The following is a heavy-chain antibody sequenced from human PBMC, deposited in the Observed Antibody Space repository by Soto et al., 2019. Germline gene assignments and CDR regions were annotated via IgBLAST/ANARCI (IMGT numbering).Heavy chain of an antibody. D-gene: IGHD3-22*01. CDR1: GFTFISYG. CDR2: IWYDGSNK. CDR3: ARVLPRYYDSSGAIDY. V-gene: IGHV3-33*01. J-gene: IGHJ4*02. Sequence: WGSLRLSCAASGFTFISYGIHFFRHSPFKWLEWVAVIWYDGSNKYYADSVKGRFTISRDNSKNTLYLQMNSLRAEDTAVYYCARVLPRYYDSSGAIDYWDQGTLVTVSS.